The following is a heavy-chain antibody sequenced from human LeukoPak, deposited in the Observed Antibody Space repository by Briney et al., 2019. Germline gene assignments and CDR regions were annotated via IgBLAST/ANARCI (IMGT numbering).Heavy chain of an antibody. V-gene: IGHV4-34*01. D-gene: IGHD5-12*01. CDR2: INHSGST. Sequence: PSETLSLTCAVYGGSFSGHYWSWIRQPPGKGLEWIGEINHSGSTNYNPSLKSRVTISVDTSKNQFSLKLSSVTAADTAVYYCASSGYSGGYWGQGTLVTVSS. CDR3: ASSGYSGGY. J-gene: IGHJ4*02. CDR1: GGSFSGHY.